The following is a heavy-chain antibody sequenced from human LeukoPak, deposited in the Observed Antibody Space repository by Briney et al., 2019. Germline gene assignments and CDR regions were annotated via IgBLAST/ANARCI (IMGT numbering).Heavy chain of an antibody. V-gene: IGHV3-30*04. Sequence: GGSLRLSCAASGFTFSSYAIPWVRQAPGKGLEWVAVISSDGSNKYYTESVKGRFTISRDDSKNTLFLQMNSLRGEDTAVYYCSTRDFYGSGSYFMDVWGQGTTVTVSS. CDR1: GFTFSSYA. CDR2: ISSDGSNK. J-gene: IGHJ6*03. CDR3: STRDFYGSGSYFMDV. D-gene: IGHD3-10*01.